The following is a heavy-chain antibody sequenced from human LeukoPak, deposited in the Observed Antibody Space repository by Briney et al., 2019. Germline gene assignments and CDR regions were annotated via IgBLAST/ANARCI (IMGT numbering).Heavy chain of an antibody. D-gene: IGHD6-13*01. CDR2: ISGSGGST. Sequence: PPGGSLRLSCAASGFTFSSYAMSWVRQAPGKGLEWVSAISGSGGSTYYADSVKGRFTISRDNSKNTLYLQMNSLRAEDTAVYYCAKDRHRGSSSWYDWFDPWGREPWSPSPQ. CDR1: GFTFSSYA. CDR3: AKDRHRGSSSWYDWFDP. J-gene: IGHJ5*02. V-gene: IGHV3-23*01.